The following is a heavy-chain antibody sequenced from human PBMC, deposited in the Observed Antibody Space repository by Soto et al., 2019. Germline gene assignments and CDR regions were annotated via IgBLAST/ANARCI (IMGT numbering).Heavy chain of an antibody. CDR1: GFTFSNFG. V-gene: IGHV3-23*01. D-gene: IGHD1-26*01. CDR2: ISDRGTT. J-gene: IGHJ4*02. CDR3: AKRDKGSGTSYFDY. Sequence: GGSLRLSCATSGFTFSNFGMGWVRQAPGQGLAWVSSISDRGTTYYTDSVRGRFTISRDNSRNTLYLQMDYLRVEDTALYYCAKRDKGSGTSYFDYWGQGALVTVSS.